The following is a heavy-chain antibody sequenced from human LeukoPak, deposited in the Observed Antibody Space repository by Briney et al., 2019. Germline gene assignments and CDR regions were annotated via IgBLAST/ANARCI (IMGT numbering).Heavy chain of an antibody. CDR3: ARVATYYDSSGYNSGYFDY. CDR1: GFTFSSYW. D-gene: IGHD3-22*01. Sequence: GGSLRLSXAASGFTFSSYWMHWVRQAPGKGLVWVSRINSDCSSTSYAHSVKGRFTISRDNAKSTLYLQMNSLRAEDTAVYYCARVATYYDSSGYNSGYFDYWGQGTLVTVSS. J-gene: IGHJ4*02. CDR2: INSDCSST. V-gene: IGHV3-74*01.